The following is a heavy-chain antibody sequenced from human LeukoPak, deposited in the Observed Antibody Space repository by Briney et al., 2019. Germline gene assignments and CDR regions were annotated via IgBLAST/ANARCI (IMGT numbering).Heavy chain of an antibody. CDR3: ARSPRYYDSSGPLVLFDY. D-gene: IGHD3-22*01. Sequence: SETLSLTCAVYGGSFSGYYWSWIRQPPGKGLEWIGSIYYSGSTYYNPSLKCRVAISVDTSKNQFSLRLHSVTAADTAVYYCARSPRYYDSSGPLVLFDYWGQGTLVTVSS. CDR1: GGSFSGYY. J-gene: IGHJ4*02. V-gene: IGHV4-34*01. CDR2: IYYSGST.